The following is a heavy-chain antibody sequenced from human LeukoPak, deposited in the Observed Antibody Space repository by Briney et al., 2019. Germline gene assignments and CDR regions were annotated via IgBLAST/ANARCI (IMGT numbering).Heavy chain of an antibody. J-gene: IGHJ4*02. CDR2: IYGGGST. Sequence: GGSLRLSCAVSGFTVSNDYMSWVRQAPGKGLEWVSVIYGGGSTYYADSVRGRFTISRDNSVNTLYLQMDSLRAEDTAVYYCTRLLPSSHHFFDSWGQGTLVTVSS. V-gene: IGHV3-53*01. CDR3: TRLLPSSHHFFDS. D-gene: IGHD6-6*01. CDR1: GFTVSNDY.